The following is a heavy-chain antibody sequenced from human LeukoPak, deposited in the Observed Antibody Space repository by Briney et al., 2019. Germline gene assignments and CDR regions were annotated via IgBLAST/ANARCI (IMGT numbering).Heavy chain of an antibody. CDR2: IRLDGVTT. Sequence: GGSLRLSCAASGFAFSTYGMHWVRQAPGKGLEWVAFIRLDGVTTYHADSVKGRFTISRDNSKNTLYLQMNSLRTEDTAMYYCAKGYDTRHWGQGTLVIVSS. D-gene: IGHD3-9*01. CDR3: AKGYDTRH. CDR1: GFAFSTYG. V-gene: IGHV3-30*02. J-gene: IGHJ1*01.